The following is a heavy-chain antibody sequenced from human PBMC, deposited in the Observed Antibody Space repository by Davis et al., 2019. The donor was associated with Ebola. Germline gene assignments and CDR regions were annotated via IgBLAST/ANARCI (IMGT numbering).Heavy chain of an antibody. CDR3: ARGREWLLYY. Sequence: PSETLSLTCAVYGGSFSGYYWSWIRQPPGKGLEWIGEINHSGSTNYNPSLKSRVTISVDTSKNQFSLKLSSVTAADTAVYYCARGREWLLYYWGQGTLVTVSS. J-gene: IGHJ4*02. D-gene: IGHD3-3*01. CDR1: GGSFSGYY. V-gene: IGHV4-34*01. CDR2: INHSGST.